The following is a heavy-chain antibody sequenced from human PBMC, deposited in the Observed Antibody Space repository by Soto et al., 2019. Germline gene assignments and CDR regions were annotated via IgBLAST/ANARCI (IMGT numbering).Heavy chain of an antibody. CDR3: ARVVRYFDTPYGMDV. J-gene: IGHJ6*02. D-gene: IGHD3-9*01. Sequence: PGGSLRLSCAASGFTFSSYAMHWVRQAPGKGLEYVSAIGGSGGNTYYADSVKGRFTISRDNSKNTLFLQMNSLRAEDTAEYYCARVVRYFDTPYGMDVWGQGTTVTVSS. V-gene: IGHV3-64*04. CDR2: IGGSGGNT. CDR1: GFTFSSYA.